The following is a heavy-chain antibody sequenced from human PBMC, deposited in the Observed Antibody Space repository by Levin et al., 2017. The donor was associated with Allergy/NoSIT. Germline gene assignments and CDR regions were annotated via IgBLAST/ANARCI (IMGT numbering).Heavy chain of an antibody. Sequence: PGGSLRLSCAASGFTFDDYAMHWVRQAPGKGLEWVSGISWNSGSIGYADSVKGRFTISRDNAKNSLYLQMNSLRAEDTALYYCAKGSSSRFDPWGQGTLVTVSS. CDR2: ISWNSGSI. CDR3: AKGSSSRFDP. V-gene: IGHV3-9*01. CDR1: GFTFDDYA. J-gene: IGHJ5*02. D-gene: IGHD6-13*01.